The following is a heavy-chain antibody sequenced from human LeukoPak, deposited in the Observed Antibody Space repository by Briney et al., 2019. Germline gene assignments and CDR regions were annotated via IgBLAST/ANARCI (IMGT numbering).Heavy chain of an antibody. V-gene: IGHV3-48*02. CDR1: GFTFSSYS. CDR2: ISSSSSTI. D-gene: IGHD1-26*01. J-gene: IGHJ6*03. CDR3: ARGSRDYYYYYYMDV. Sequence: GGSLRLSCAASGFTFSSYSMNWVRQAPGKGLEWVSYISSSSSTIYYADSVKGRFTISRDNAKNSLYLQMNSLRDEDTAVYYCARGSRDYYYYYYMDVWGKGTTVTVSS.